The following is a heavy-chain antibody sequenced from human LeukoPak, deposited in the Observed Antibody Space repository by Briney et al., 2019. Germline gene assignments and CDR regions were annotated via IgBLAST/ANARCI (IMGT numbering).Heavy chain of an antibody. CDR3: ARKLMGSGYDY. J-gene: IGHJ4*02. V-gene: IGHV3-7*01. D-gene: IGHD5-12*01. CDR2: IKQDGGQI. CDR1: GFTFSSYW. Sequence: GGSLRLSCAASGFTFSSYWMSWVRQAPGKGLEWVANIKQDGGQIYYLESVKGRFTVSRDNAKNSLYLQMNSLRAEDTAVYYCARKLMGSGYDYWGQGTLVTVSS.